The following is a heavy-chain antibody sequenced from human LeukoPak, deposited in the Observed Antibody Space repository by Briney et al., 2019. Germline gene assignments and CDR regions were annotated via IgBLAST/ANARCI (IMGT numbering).Heavy chain of an antibody. CDR2: INAGNGNT. Sequence: ASVTVSCKASGYTFTSYAMHWVRQAPGQRLEWMGWINAGNGNTKYSQKFQGRVTITRDTSTSTAYMELRSLRSDDTAVYYCARDVGGYSSGWDAFDIWGQGTMVTVSS. V-gene: IGHV1-3*01. CDR1: GYTFTSYA. D-gene: IGHD6-19*01. J-gene: IGHJ3*02. CDR3: ARDVGGYSSGWDAFDI.